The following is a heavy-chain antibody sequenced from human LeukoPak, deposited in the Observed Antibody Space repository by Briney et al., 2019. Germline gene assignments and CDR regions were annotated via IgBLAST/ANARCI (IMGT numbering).Heavy chain of an antibody. Sequence: GGSLRLSCAASGFTFSSYAMHWVRQAPGKGLEWVSGINWNSGSIAYADSVKGRFTISRDNAKNSLYLQMNSLRAEDTAVYYCAREPAGLSAFDIWGQGTMVTVSS. D-gene: IGHD6-13*01. CDR3: AREPAGLSAFDI. J-gene: IGHJ3*02. V-gene: IGHV3-9*01. CDR1: GFTFSSYA. CDR2: INWNSGSI.